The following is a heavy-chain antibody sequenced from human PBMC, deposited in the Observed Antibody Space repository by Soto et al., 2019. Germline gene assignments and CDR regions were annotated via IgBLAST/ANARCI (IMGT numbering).Heavy chain of an antibody. J-gene: IGHJ4*02. Sequence: ASVKVSCKASGYTFTSYDINWVRQATGQGLEWMGWMNPNSGNTGYAQKFQGRVTMTRNTSISTAYMELSSLRSEDTAVYYCARAYPSGVVAGTGDFDYWGQGTLVTVSS. D-gene: IGHD6-19*01. CDR2: MNPNSGNT. V-gene: IGHV1-8*01. CDR3: ARAYPSGVVAGTGDFDY. CDR1: GYTFTSYD.